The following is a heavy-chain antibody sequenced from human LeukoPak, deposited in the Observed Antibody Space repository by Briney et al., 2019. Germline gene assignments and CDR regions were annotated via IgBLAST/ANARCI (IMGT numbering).Heavy chain of an antibody. CDR2: IKQDGSEK. Sequence: GGSLRLSCAASGFTFRNYWMSWVRQAPGKGLHWVANIKQDGSEKYYVDSVKGRFTISRDNAKNSLYLLMNSLRAEDTAVYYCVIAYSSSENWRFDYWGQGTLATVSS. V-gene: IGHV3-7*01. CDR1: GFTFRNYW. CDR3: VIAYSSSENWRFDY. J-gene: IGHJ4*02. D-gene: IGHD1-1*01.